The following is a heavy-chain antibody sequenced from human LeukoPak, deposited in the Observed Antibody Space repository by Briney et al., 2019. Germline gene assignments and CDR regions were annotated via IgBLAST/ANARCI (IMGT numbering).Heavy chain of an antibody. J-gene: IGHJ5*01. D-gene: IGHD5-12*01. CDR1: AASFISSSHH. V-gene: IGHV4-39*01. CDR3: VRHDGRGGATMGAFDS. CDR2: VYYGRTS. Sequence: SETLSLTCTVSAASFISSSHHCPSLRQSPGKGLEWIATVYYGRTSYYNPSLDGRVTISLDTSANHFSLQLNSVTAADTAVYYCVRHDGRGGATMGAFDSWGQGSLVTVSS.